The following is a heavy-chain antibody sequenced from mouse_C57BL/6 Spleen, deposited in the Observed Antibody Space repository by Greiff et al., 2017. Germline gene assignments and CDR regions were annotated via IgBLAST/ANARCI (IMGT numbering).Heavy chain of an antibody. CDR2: IYPGDGDT. CDR1: GYAFSSSW. J-gene: IGHJ3*01. Sequence: QVQLQQSGPELVKPGASVKISCKASGYAFSSSWMNWVKQRPGKGLEWIGRIYPGDGDTNYNGKFKGKATLTADKSSSTAYMQLSSLTSEDSAVYFCIYYDYDWFAYWGQGTLVTVSA. D-gene: IGHD2-4*01. CDR3: IYYDYDWFAY. V-gene: IGHV1-82*01.